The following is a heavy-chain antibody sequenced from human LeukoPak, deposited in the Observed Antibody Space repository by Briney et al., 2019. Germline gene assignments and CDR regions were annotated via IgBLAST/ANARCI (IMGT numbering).Heavy chain of an antibody. CDR1: GFTFSSYE. CDR2: ISSSGSTI. Sequence: GGSLRLSCAASGFTFSSYEMNWVRQAPGKGLEWVSYISSSGSTIYYADSVKGRFTISRGNAKNSLYLQMNSLRAEDTAVYYCARGADTGYSSDSWGQGTLVTVSS. J-gene: IGHJ5*02. D-gene: IGHD6-19*01. V-gene: IGHV3-48*03. CDR3: ARGADTGYSSDS.